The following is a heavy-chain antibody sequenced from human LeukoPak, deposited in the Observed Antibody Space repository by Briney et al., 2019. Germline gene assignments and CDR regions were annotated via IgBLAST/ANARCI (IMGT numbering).Heavy chain of an antibody. CDR1: GGSISRYY. J-gene: IGHJ3*02. Sequence: SETLSLTCTVSGGSISRYYWSWIRQPAGKGLEWIGRIYPRGSTNDNPSLKTRVTISLDTYKNQFSLKLTSVTAADTAVYYCARGRYCSADICSGGDAFDIWGQGTMVSVSS. CDR2: IYPRGST. CDR3: ARGRYCSADICSGGDAFDI. D-gene: IGHD2-15*01. V-gene: IGHV4-4*07.